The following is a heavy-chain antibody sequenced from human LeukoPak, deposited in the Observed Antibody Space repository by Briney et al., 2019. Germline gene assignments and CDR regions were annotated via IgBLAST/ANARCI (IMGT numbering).Heavy chain of an antibody. CDR3: ARPRRIGVATDG. Sequence: SGPTLVNPTQTLTLTCTFSGFSLSPSGVGVGWIRQPPGKALEWLALIYCNDDKRYSPSLKSRLTITKDTSKNQVVLTMTNMDPVDTATYYCARPRRIGVATDGWGQGTLVTVTS. D-gene: IGHD3-3*01. V-gene: IGHV2-5*01. CDR2: IYCNDDK. J-gene: IGHJ4*02. CDR1: GFSLSPSGVG.